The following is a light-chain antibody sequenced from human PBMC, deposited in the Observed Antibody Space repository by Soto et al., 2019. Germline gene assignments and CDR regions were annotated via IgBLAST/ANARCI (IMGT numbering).Light chain of an antibody. Sequence: EIVLTQSPCTLSLSPGERATLSCRASQSISSSYSAWYQQKPGQAPRLLIYGASSRATGIPDRFSGSGSGTDFTLTISRLEPEDFAVYYCQQYGRTFGQGTKV. J-gene: IGKJ1*01. CDR2: GAS. CDR1: QSISSSY. CDR3: QQYGRT. V-gene: IGKV3-20*01.